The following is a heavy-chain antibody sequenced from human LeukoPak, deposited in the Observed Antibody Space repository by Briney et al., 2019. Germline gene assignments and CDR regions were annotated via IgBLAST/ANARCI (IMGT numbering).Heavy chain of an antibody. CDR3: ARDYRSSENYYYYYMDV. V-gene: IGHV4-4*07. Sequence: SETLSLTCTVSGGSISSYYWSWIRQPAGKGLEWVGRIYTSGSTNYNPSLKSRVTMSVDTSKNQFSLKLSSVTAADTAVYYCARDYRSSENYYYYYMDVWGKGTTVTVSS. J-gene: IGHJ6*03. CDR2: IYTSGST. CDR1: GGSISSYY. D-gene: IGHD6-6*01.